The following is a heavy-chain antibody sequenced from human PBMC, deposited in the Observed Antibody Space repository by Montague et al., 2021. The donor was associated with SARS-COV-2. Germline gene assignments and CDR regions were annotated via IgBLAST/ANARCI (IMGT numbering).Heavy chain of an antibody. CDR1: GLTFSDCY. J-gene: IGHJ6*02. Sequence: SMRISCAASGLTFSDCYMTWIRQAPGKGLEWLSYISTRSTYTNYADSVKVRFTISRDDAKNSLYLQMSSLRAEDTAVYYCASFTMVRGTPGYGMDVGGQGTTVTVSS. CDR2: ISTRSTYT. CDR3: ASFTMVRGTPGYGMDV. V-gene: IGHV3-11*03. D-gene: IGHD3-10*01.